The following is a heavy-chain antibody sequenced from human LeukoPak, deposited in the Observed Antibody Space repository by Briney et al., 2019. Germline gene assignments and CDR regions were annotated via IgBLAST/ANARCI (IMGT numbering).Heavy chain of an antibody. CDR1: GFTFSDYY. CDR2: ISSSGSTI. CDR3: ARDRPHYDSSGYYDPDYFDY. J-gene: IGHJ4*02. Sequence: GGSLRLSCAASGFTFSDYYMSWIRQAPGKGLEWVSYISSSGSTIYYADSVKGRYTISRDNAKNSLYLQMNSLRAEDTAVYYCARDRPHYDSSGYYDPDYFDYWGQGTLVTVSS. D-gene: IGHD3-22*01. V-gene: IGHV3-11*04.